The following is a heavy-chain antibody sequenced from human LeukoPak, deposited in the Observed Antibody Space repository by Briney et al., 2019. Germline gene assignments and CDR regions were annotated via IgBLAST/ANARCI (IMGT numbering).Heavy chain of an antibody. D-gene: IGHD3-22*01. CDR3: ARRDVYYDSSGYYRPPDASDI. V-gene: IGHV4-30-4*08. CDR2: IYYSGST. CDR1: GVSISSGDYY. J-gene: IGHJ3*02. Sequence: PSQTLSLTCTVSGVSISSGDYYWSWIRQPPGKGLEWIGYIYYSGSTYYNPSLKSRVTISVGTSKNQFSLKLSSVTAADTAVYYWARRDVYYDSSGYYRPPDASDIWGQGTMVTVSS.